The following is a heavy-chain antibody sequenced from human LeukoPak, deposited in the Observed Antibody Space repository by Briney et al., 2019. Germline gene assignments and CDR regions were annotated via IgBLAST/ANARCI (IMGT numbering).Heavy chain of an antibody. J-gene: IGHJ5*02. D-gene: IGHD3-10*01. CDR2: INHSGST. CDR3: AKSLYGSGSYYNWFDP. Sequence: SETLSLTCAVYGGSFSGYYWSWIRQPPGKGLEWIGEINHSGSTNYNPSLKRRVTISLDTSKNQFSLKLSSVTAADTAVYYCAKSLYGSGSYYNWFDPWGQGTLVTVSS. V-gene: IGHV4-34*01. CDR1: GGSFSGYY.